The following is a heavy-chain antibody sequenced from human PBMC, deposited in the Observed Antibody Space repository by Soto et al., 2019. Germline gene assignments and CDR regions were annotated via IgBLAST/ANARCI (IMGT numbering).Heavy chain of an antibody. Sequence: AAVKVSCKASGYSFTAFHMHWVRQAPGLGLEWMGIITPNIGHANIAQRLQGRVALTWETSTSTVDMELSGLGSDDTAVVYLAITPYSSSSFFFDYWGQGTPVTVSS. CDR3: AITPYSSSSFFFDY. CDR2: ITPNIGHA. V-gene: IGHV1-46*01. D-gene: IGHD6-6*01. J-gene: IGHJ4*02. CDR1: GYSFTAFH.